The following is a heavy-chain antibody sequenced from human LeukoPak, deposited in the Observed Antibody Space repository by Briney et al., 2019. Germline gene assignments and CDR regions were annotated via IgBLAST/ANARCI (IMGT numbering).Heavy chain of an antibody. D-gene: IGHD3-3*01. CDR2: INPNSGGT. CDR1: GYTFTGYY. J-gene: IGHJ5*02. V-gene: IGHV1-2*02. CDR3: ARHRLRFLNWFDP. Sequence: ASVKVSCKASGYTFTGYYMHWVRQAPGQGLEWMGWINPNSGGTNYAQKLQGRVTMTRDTSISTAYMELSRLRSDDTAVYYCARHRLRFLNWFDPWGQGTLVTVSS.